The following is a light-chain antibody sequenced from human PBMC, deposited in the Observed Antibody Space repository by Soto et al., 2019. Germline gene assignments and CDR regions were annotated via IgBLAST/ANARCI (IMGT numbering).Light chain of an antibody. J-gene: IGLJ1*01. CDR1: SSNIGAGYD. Sequence: QSVLTQPPSVSGAPGQRVTISCTGSSSNIGAGYDVHWYWQLPGTAPKLLIDGHSNRPSGVPDRFSASKSGTSASLAITGLQAEDEADYHCTSYTINTALVFGTGTKVTVL. CDR3: TSYTINTALV. CDR2: GHS. V-gene: IGLV1-40*01.